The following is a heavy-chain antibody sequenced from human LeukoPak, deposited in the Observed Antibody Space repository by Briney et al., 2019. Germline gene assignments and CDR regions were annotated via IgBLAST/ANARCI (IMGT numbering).Heavy chain of an antibody. V-gene: IGHV3-21*01. J-gene: IGHJ6*03. D-gene: IGHD6-19*01. Sequence: PGGSLRLSCAASGFTFSSHSMNWVRQAPGKGLEWVSSISSSSNYIYYADSVKGRFTISRDNAKNSLYLQMNSPRAEDTAIYYCARSSGWYHRGPDYYYYYMDVWGKGTTVTVS. CDR3: ARSSGWYHRGPDYYYYYMDV. CDR1: GFTFSSHS. CDR2: ISSSSNYI.